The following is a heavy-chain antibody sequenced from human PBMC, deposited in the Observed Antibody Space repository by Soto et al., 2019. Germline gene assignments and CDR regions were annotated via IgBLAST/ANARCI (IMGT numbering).Heavy chain of an antibody. CDR3: ARDRSYYASSGSYSPPY. V-gene: IGHV3-23*01. CDR2: ISGSAATT. D-gene: IGHD3-22*01. J-gene: IGHJ4*02. Sequence: EVQLLEAGGGLVQPGGSLRLACAASGFTFSSYAMNWVRQAPGKGLEWVSAISGSAATTHFEDSVKGRFTISRDNSKNTLYQQMNSLRSEDTAVYYCARDRSYYASSGSYSPPYWGQGTLVTVYS. CDR1: GFTFSSYA.